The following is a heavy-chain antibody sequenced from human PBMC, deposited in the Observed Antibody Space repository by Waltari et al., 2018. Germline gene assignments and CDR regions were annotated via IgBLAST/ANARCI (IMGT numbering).Heavy chain of an antibody. CDR2: INDSGTT. CDR1: GGSFRDYY. Sequence: QAQLQQWGAGLLKPSETLSLTCAVYGGSFRDYYLSWIRQSPGRGLEWIGDINDSGTTHYNPSLKSLVIMSVDMSKSQFSLKLTSVTAADTALYFCAREKPDYDFWRGHQRIRYFHYPVDVWGQGTTVTVSS. D-gene: IGHD3-3*01. V-gene: IGHV4-34*01. J-gene: IGHJ6*02. CDR3: AREKPDYDFWRGHQRIRYFHYPVDV.